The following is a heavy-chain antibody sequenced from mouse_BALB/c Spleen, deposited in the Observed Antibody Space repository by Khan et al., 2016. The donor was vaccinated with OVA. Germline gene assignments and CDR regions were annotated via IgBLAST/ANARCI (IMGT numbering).Heavy chain of an antibody. V-gene: IGHV1S135*01. CDR3: ARTYYYGSSYYFDY. CDR2: IDPYNGGT. J-gene: IGHJ2*01. D-gene: IGHD1-1*01. CDR1: GYSFTDYN. Sequence: VQLKQSGPELVKPGASVKVSCKASGYSFTDYNMFWVKQSHGKSLEWIGYIDPYNGGTSYNQKFKGQATLTVDKSSSTAFMHLSILTSEDSAVFDCARTYYYGSSYYFDYWGQGTTLTVSS.